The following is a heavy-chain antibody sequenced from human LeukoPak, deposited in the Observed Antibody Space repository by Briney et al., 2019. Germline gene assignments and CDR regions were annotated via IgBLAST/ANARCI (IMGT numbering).Heavy chain of an antibody. V-gene: IGHV1-46*01. CDR2: INPSGGST. CDR3: AREDTAMEAIDY. CDR1: GYTFTSYY. Sequence: ASVKVSCKASGYTFTSYYMHWVRQAPGQGLEWMGIINPSGGSTSYAQKFQGRVTMTRDMSTSTVYMELSSLRSEDTAVYYCAREDTAMEAIDYWGQGTLVTVSS. D-gene: IGHD5-18*01. J-gene: IGHJ4*02.